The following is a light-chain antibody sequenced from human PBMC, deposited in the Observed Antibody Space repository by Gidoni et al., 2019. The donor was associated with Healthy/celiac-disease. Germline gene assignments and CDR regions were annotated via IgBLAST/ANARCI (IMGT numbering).Light chain of an antibody. J-gene: IGKJ1*01. CDR3: QQSYSTPGT. V-gene: IGKV1-39*01. CDR1: QSISSY. Sequence: DIQRTQSPSSLSASVGDRVTITCRASQSISSYLNWYQQKPGKAPKLLIYAASSLQSGVPSRFSGSGSGTDFTLTISSLQPEAFATYYCQQSYSTPGTFGQGTKVEIK. CDR2: AAS.